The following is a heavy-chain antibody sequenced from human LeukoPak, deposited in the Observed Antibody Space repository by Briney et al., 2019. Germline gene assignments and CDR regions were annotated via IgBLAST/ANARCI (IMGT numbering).Heavy chain of an antibody. CDR1: GFTFSNHA. J-gene: IGHJ5*01. CDR2: INNNGDRT. Sequence: PGGSLRLSCAASGFTFSNHAMHWVRQAPGKGLEYVSAINNNGDRTYYGDSVKGRFTISRDNSKNTLYLQMGSLRPEDTAVYYCARAPTVTTRVFASWGQGTLVTVSS. D-gene: IGHD4-17*01. CDR3: ARAPTVTTRVFAS. V-gene: IGHV3-64*02.